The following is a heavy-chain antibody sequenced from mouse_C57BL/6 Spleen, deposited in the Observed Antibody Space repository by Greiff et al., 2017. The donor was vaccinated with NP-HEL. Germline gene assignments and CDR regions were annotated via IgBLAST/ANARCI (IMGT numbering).Heavy chain of an antibody. J-gene: IGHJ4*01. V-gene: IGHV1-55*01. CDR2: IYPGSGST. CDR3: ARRLYSNYLNGAMDY. D-gene: IGHD2-5*01. Sequence: VQLQQPGAELVKPGASVKMSCKASGYTFTSYWITWVKQRPGQGLEWIGDIYPGSGSTNYNEKFKSKATLTVDTSSSTAYMQLSSLTSEDSAVYYCARRLYSNYLNGAMDYWGQGTSVTVSS. CDR1: GYTFTSYW.